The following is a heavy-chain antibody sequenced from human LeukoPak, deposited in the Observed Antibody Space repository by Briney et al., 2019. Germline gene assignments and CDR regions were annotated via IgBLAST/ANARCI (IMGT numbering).Heavy chain of an antibody. CDR2: ISRTSHTI. Sequence: PGGSLRLSCAASGFTFSNYDMIWVRQAPGKGLEWVSYISRTSHTIYYADSVKGRFTISRDNAKNSLYLQMNSLRVEDTAVYSCARYLGGWSFDYWGRGTLVTVSS. V-gene: IGHV3-48*01. D-gene: IGHD6-19*01. J-gene: IGHJ4*02. CDR3: ARYLGGWSFDY. CDR1: GFTFSNYD.